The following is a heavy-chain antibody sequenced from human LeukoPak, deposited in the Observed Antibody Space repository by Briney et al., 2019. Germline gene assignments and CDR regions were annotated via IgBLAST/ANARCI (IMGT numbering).Heavy chain of an antibody. CDR3: TRDQTPYY. CDR1: GFTFSGSA. Sequence: PGGSLRLSCAASGFTFSGSAMHWVRQASGKGRECVGRIRNKANNYATAYAASVKGRFTISRDDSKNTAYLQMNSLKTEDTAVYYCTRDQTPYYWGQGTLVTVSS. CDR2: IRNKANNYAT. J-gene: IGHJ4*02. V-gene: IGHV3-73*01.